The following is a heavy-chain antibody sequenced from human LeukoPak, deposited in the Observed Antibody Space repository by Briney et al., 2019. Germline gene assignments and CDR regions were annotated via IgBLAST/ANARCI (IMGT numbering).Heavy chain of an antibody. D-gene: IGHD3-10*02. CDR2: FDPEDGET. CDR3: ACSGSYYKSIDYFDY. Sequence: ASVKVSCTVSGYTLTELSMHWVRQAPGKGLEWMGGFDPEDGETIYAQKFQGRVTMTEDTSTDTAYMELSSLRSEDTAVYYCACSGSYYKSIDYFDYWGQGTLVTVSS. J-gene: IGHJ4*02. V-gene: IGHV1-24*01. CDR1: GYTLTELS.